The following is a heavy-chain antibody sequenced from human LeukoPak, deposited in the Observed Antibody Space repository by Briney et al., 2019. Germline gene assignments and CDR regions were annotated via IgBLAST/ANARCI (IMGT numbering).Heavy chain of an antibody. D-gene: IGHD1-26*01. Sequence: GGSLRLSCAASGLTFSNYGMMWVRQAPGKGLVWVSYINNDGRSAAYADSVKGRFTISRDNAKNTLYLQMNSLKAEDSAMYYCARNYNGMSNWGQGTLVIVSS. CDR2: INNDGRSA. CDR1: GLTFSNYG. V-gene: IGHV3-74*01. CDR3: ARNYNGMSN. J-gene: IGHJ4*02.